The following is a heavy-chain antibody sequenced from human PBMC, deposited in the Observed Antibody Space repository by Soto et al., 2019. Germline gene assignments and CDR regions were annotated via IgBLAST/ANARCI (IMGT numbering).Heavy chain of an antibody. V-gene: IGHV1-2*02. D-gene: IGHD3-3*01. J-gene: IGHJ3*02. CDR2: INPATGAA. CDR3: ARGGGVGVAGSAAFDM. CDR1: GYPVTAYY. Sequence: QLHLVQSGAVVKKPGASVTVSCSASGYPVTAYYMHWVRQAPGRGLEWMGGINPATGAAKYTQTFRGRVPMSRGPSSSTVFRELSGLTSADTAVFYFARGGGVGVAGSAAFDMWGQGTLVTVSS.